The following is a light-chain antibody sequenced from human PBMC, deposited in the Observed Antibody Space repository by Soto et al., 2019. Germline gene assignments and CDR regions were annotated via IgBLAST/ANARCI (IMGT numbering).Light chain of an antibody. CDR3: QSYDNSLIIYV. CDR2: GNN. J-gene: IGLJ1*01. Sequence: QSVLTQPPSVSGAPGQSVTISCAGNSSNIGAGYDVHWYQQVPGTAPKLLIYGNNNRPSGVPDRFSGSKSGTSASLAITGLQGGDEAAYYCQSYDNSLIIYVCGAGTQLTVL. V-gene: IGLV1-40*01. CDR1: SSNIGAGYD.